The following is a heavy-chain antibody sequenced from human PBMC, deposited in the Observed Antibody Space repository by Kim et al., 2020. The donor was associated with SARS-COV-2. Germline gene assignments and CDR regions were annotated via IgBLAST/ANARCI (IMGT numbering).Heavy chain of an antibody. V-gene: IGHV4-39*07. CDR3: ARGTAEAGPDDYYYYYG. Sequence: SETLSLTCTVSGGSISSSSYYWGWIRQPPGKGLEWIGSIYYSGSTYYNPSLKSRVTISVDTSKNQFSLKLSSVTAADTAVYYCARGTAEAGPDDYYYYYG. J-gene: IGHJ6*01. D-gene: IGHD6-13*01. CDR1: GGSISSSSYY. CDR2: IYYSGST.